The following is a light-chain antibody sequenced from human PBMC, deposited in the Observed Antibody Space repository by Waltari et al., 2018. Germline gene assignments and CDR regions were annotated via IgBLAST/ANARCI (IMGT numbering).Light chain of an antibody. V-gene: IGKV3-20*01. CDR1: QSVSRF. CDR3: QKYDRLPAT. CDR2: GAS. J-gene: IGKJ1*01. Sequence: SCRARQSVSRFLAGYQQEPGQPPRLLLYGASTRATGIPDRFSGSESGTDFSLTISRLEPEDFAVYYCQKYDRLPATFGQGTKVEIK.